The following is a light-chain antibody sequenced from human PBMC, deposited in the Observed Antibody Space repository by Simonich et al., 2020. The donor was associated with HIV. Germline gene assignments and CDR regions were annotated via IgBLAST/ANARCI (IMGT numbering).Light chain of an antibody. Sequence: EILMTQSPATLSVSPGERATLSCRTNQSVASNLDWYQQKPGQAPRLLIYGGSTRATGIPARFSGSGSGTEFTLTISTMQSEDVAVYYCQQYNNWPPYTFGQGTKLEIK. CDR2: GGS. CDR1: QSVASN. J-gene: IGKJ2*01. V-gene: IGKV3-15*01. CDR3: QQYNNWPPYT.